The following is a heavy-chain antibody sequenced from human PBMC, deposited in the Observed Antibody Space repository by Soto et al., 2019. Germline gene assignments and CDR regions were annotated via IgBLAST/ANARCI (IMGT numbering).Heavy chain of an antibody. D-gene: IGHD6-6*01. CDR2: IHAGNGKT. Sequence: GASVKVSCKASGYTFTSHAIHWVRQAPGERLECMGWIHAGNGKTKYSQSFQGRVTFTSDTSASTAYMELSSLKSEDTAVYYCARGGRVAAHSFDYWGQGTLVTVSS. CDR1: GYTFTSHA. J-gene: IGHJ4*02. CDR3: ARGGRVAAHSFDY. V-gene: IGHV1-3*01.